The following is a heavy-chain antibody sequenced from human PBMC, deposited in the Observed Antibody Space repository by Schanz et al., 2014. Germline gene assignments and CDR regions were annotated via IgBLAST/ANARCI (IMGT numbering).Heavy chain of an antibody. CDR1: GFTFSSYW. V-gene: IGHV3-74*03. Sequence: EVRLVESGGGLVQSGGSLRLSCAASGFTFSSYWMHWVRQAPGNGRVWVSRINSDDTTKTYADSVKGRFTISRDNGEEKTYKQMNSLRVEDTGVYDSASVRGSGSYSFHCLDLWGQGTLVTVAS. CDR3: ASVRGSGSYSFHCLDL. J-gene: IGHJ5*02. CDR2: INSDDTTK. D-gene: IGHD1-26*01.